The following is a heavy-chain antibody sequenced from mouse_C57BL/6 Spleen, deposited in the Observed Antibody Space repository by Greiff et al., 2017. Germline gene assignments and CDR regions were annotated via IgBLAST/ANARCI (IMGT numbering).Heavy chain of an antibody. J-gene: IGHJ3*01. CDR2: ISSGHSTI. V-gene: IGHV5-17*01. Sequence: EVQLVESGGGLVKPGGSLKLSCAASGFTFRDYGMHWVRQAPEKGLEWVAYISSGHSTIYYADTVKGLFTISRDNAKNTLFLQMTSLRSEDTAMYYCARPWSFAYWGQGTLVTVSA. CDR3: ARPWSFAY. CDR1: GFTFRDYG.